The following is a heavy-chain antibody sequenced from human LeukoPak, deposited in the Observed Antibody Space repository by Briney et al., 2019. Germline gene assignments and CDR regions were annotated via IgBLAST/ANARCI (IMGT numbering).Heavy chain of an antibody. CDR2: ISWDGGST. J-gene: IGHJ4*02. CDR3: AKDTGSGSYSYYFDY. Sequence: GGSLRLSCAASGFTFDDYAMHWVRQAPGKGLEWVSLISWDGGSTYYADSVKGRFIISRDNSKNSLYLQMNSLRAEDTALYHCAKDTGSGSYSYYFDYWGQGTLVTVSS. D-gene: IGHD1-26*01. V-gene: IGHV3-43D*03. CDR1: GFTFDDYA.